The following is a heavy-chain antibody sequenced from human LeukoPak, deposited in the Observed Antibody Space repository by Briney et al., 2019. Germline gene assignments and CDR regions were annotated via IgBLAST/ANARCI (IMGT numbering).Heavy chain of an antibody. CDR1: GFTFSSYS. CDR2: ISSSSSYI. CDR3: ARGVLGLPRASDY. J-gene: IGHJ4*02. D-gene: IGHD5-12*01. Sequence: GGSLRLSCAASGFTFSSYSMNWVRQAPGKGLEWVSSISSSSSYIYYADSVKGRFTISRDNAKNSLYLQMNSLRAEDTAVYYCARGVLGLPRASDYWGQGTLVTVSS. V-gene: IGHV3-21*04.